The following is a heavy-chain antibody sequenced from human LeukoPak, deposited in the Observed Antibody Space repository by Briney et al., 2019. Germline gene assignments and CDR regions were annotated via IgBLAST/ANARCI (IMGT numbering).Heavy chain of an antibody. CDR3: AREVAAFDY. D-gene: IGHD6-13*01. J-gene: IGHJ4*02. V-gene: IGHV3-30-3*01. Sequence: GGSLRLSCAASGFTYSSYAMHWVRQAPGKGLEWVAVISYDGSNKYYADSVKGRFTISRDNSKNTLYLQMNSLRAEDTAVYYCAREVAAFDYWGQGTLVTVSS. CDR1: GFTYSSYA. CDR2: ISYDGSNK.